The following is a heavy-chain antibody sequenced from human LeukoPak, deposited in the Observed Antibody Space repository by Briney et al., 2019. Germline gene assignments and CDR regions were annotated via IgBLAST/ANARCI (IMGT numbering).Heavy chain of an antibody. V-gene: IGHV3-23*01. CDR3: AKGRVWFGELFDY. D-gene: IGHD3-10*01. Sequence: GGSLRLSCAASGFTFSSYAMSWLRQAPGKGLEWVSAISGSGGSTYYADSVKGRFTISRDNSKNTLYLQMNSLRAEDTAVYYCAKGRVWFGELFDYWGQGTLVTVSS. J-gene: IGHJ4*02. CDR1: GFTFSSYA. CDR2: ISGSGGST.